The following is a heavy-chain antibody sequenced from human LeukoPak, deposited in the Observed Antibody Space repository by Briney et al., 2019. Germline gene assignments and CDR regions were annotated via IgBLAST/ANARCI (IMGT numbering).Heavy chain of an antibody. J-gene: IGHJ4*02. CDR1: GYTFTNYG. V-gene: IGHV1-69*05. CDR2: IIPIFGTA. D-gene: IGHD1-26*01. Sequence: GASVKVSCKASGYTFTNYGISWVRQAPGQGLEWMGRIIPIFGTANYAQKFQGRVTITTDESTSTAYMELSSLRSEDTAVYYCATGGSYHTAGSLDYWGQGTLVTVSS. CDR3: ATGGSYHTAGSLDY.